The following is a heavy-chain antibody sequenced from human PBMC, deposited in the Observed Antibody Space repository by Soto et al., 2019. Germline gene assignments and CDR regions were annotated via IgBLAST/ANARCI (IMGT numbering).Heavy chain of an antibody. V-gene: IGHV3-21*01. CDR2: ISSSSSYI. D-gene: IGHD3-22*01. Sequence: GGSLRLSCAASGFTFSSYSMNWVRQAPGKGLEWVSSISSSSSYIYYADSVKGRFTISRDNAKNSLYLQMNSLRAEDTAVYYCAREGYYDRSGYLNRFDHWGQGTLVTVSS. CDR3: AREGYYDRSGYLNRFDH. J-gene: IGHJ5*02. CDR1: GFTFSSYS.